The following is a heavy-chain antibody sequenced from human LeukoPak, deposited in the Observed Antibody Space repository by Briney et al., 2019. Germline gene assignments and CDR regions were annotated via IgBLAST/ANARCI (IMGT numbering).Heavy chain of an antibody. V-gene: IGHV4-34*01. CDR2: INHSGST. Sequence: SETLPLTCAVYGGSFSGYYWSWIRQPPGKGLEWIGEINHSGSTNYNPSLKSRVTISVDTSKNQFSLKLSSVTAADTAVYYCASGSGGRSPSYWYFDLWGRGTLVTVSS. D-gene: IGHD3-10*01. CDR3: ASGSGGRSPSYWYFDL. J-gene: IGHJ2*01. CDR1: GGSFSGYY.